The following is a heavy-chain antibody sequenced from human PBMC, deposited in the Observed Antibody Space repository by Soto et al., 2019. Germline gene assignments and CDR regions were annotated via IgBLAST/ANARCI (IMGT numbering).Heavy chain of an antibody. D-gene: IGHD1-1*01. J-gene: IGHJ6*02. CDR2: IYHAGSV. V-gene: IGHV4-38-2*01. CDR1: GYSIASGYY. CDR3: AGTFDYYGMDV. Sequence: SETLSLTCAVSGYSIASGYYWAWIRQSPGKGLEWIGSIYHAGSVYYNPSLNSRVAVSLDTSKNHFSLKLTSVTAADTAVYYCAGTFDYYGMDVWGQGTTVTVSS.